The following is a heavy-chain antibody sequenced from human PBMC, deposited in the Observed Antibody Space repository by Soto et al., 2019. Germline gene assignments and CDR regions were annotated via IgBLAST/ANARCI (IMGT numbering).Heavy chain of an antibody. J-gene: IGHJ6*02. CDR1: GFTLSSYW. V-gene: IGHV3-74*01. CDR2: INIDGSST. CDR3: ARERWLTTGSYYYYYGMDV. Sequence: VQLVESGGGLVQPGGSLRLSCAASGFTLSSYWMHWVRQAPGKGLVWVSRINIDGSSTSYADSVKGRFTISRDNAKNTLYLQMNSLRAEDTAVYYCARERWLTTGSYYYYYGMDVWGQGTTVTVSS. D-gene: IGHD6-19*01.